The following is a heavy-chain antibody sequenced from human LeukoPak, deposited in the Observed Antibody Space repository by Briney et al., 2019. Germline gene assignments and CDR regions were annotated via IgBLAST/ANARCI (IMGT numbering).Heavy chain of an antibody. D-gene: IGHD1-26*01. V-gene: IGHV3-48*03. CDR1: GFIFSSYE. Sequence: SGGSLRLSCAASGFIFSSYETNWVRQAPGKGLEWVSYISGTSTIYYADSVKGRFTISRDNAKNSLYLQMNSLRAEDTAVYYCASYSGSYYYFDYWGQGTLVTVSS. CDR3: ASYSGSYYYFDY. CDR2: ISGTSTI. J-gene: IGHJ4*02.